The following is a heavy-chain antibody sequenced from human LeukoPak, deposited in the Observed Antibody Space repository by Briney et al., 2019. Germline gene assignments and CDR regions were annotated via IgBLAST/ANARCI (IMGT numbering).Heavy chain of an antibody. J-gene: IGHJ6*03. CDR1: GFTVRSNY. CDR2: IYSGGST. Sequence: GGSLRLSCAASGFTVRSNYMSWVRQAPGRGLEWVSVIYSGGSTFYADSVKGRFIISRDNSNNTLYLQMNRLRAEDTAVYYCARDPPQRSYPYYMDVWGKGTTVTVSS. V-gene: IGHV3-66*02. CDR3: ARDPPQRSYPYYMDV. D-gene: IGHD1-26*01.